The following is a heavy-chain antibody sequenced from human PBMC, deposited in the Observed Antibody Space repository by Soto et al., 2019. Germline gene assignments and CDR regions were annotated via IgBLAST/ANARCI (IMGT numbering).Heavy chain of an antibody. CDR1: GDTFTGYY. Sequence: QVQLVQSGAEVKKPGASVTVSCRASGDTFTGYYMHWVRQAPGQGLEWMGWINPNSGVTKYAQKFQGWDTMTRDTSIRTVYMQLSRLRSDDTAVYYCARESGGATATLDYYYFYMDVWGTGTTVTVSS. D-gene: IGHD5-12*01. V-gene: IGHV1-2*04. CDR2: INPNSGVT. J-gene: IGHJ6*03. CDR3: ARESGGATATLDYYYFYMDV.